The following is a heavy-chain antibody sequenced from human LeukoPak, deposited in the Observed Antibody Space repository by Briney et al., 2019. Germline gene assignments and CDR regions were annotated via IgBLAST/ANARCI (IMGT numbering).Heavy chain of an antibody. CDR3: ARETYYDILTGYRPGAFDI. Sequence: SETLSLTCAVYGGSFSGYYWSWIRQPPGKGLEWIGEINHSGSTNYNPSLKSRVTISVDTPKNQFSLKLSSVTAADTAVYYCARETYYDILTGYRPGAFDIWGQGTMVTVSS. CDR1: GGSFSGYY. V-gene: IGHV4-34*01. CDR2: INHSGST. J-gene: IGHJ3*02. D-gene: IGHD3-9*01.